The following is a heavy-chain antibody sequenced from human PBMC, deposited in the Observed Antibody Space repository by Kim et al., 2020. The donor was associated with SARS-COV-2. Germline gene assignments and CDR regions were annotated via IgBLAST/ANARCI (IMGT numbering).Heavy chain of an antibody. CDR3: ARHSGSMYYDSSGPEHLYYFDY. V-gene: IGHV4-39*01. CDR2: IYYSGST. J-gene: IGHJ4*02. Sequence: SETLSLTCTVSGGSISSSSYYWGWIRQPPGKGLEWIGSIYYSGSTYYNPSLKSRVTISVDTSKNQFSLKLSSVTAADTAVYYCARHSGSMYYDSSGPEHLYYFDYWGQGTLVTVSS. D-gene: IGHD3-22*01. CDR1: GGSISSSSYY.